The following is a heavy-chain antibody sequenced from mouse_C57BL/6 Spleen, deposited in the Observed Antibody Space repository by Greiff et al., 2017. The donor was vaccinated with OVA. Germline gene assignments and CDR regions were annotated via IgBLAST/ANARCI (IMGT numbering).Heavy chain of an antibody. V-gene: IGHV5-6*01. J-gene: IGHJ4*01. CDR2: ISSGGSYT. Sequence: EVHLVESGGDLVKPGGSLKLSCAASGFTFSSYGMSWVRQTPDKRLEWVATISSGGSYTYYPDSVKGRFTISRDNAKNTLFLQMSSLKSEDTAMYYCARLYDYDGNYAMDDWGQGTSVTVSS. CDR3: ARLYDYDGNYAMDD. D-gene: IGHD2-4*01. CDR1: GFTFSSYG.